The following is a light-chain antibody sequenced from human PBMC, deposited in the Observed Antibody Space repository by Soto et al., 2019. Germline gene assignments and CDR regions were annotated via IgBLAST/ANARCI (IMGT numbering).Light chain of an antibody. CDR2: GAS. Sequence: EIVMTQSPATLSVSPGERATLSCRASQSVSSNLAWYQQKPGQAPRLLIYGASTRATGIPARFSGSGSGTEFTLTISSLQSEDFAVYYCQQRSNWPPMWTFGQGTKVDIK. V-gene: IGKV3-15*01. CDR1: QSVSSN. J-gene: IGKJ1*01. CDR3: QQRSNWPPMWT.